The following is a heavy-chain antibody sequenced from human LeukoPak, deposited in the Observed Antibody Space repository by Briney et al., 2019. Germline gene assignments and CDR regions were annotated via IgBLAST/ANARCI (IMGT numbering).Heavy chain of an antibody. CDR1: GFSLGSYW. CDR2: INQDASRK. D-gene: IGHD6-13*01. Sequence: HPGRSLRLSCTASGFSLGSYWMSWVRQAPGKGLEWVANINQDASRKYYAGSVTGRFTISRDNAKNSLYLQMNSLRAEDTAVYYCARESSSWPPGDYWGQGTLVTVSS. J-gene: IGHJ4*02. CDR3: ARESSSWPPGDY. V-gene: IGHV3-7*03.